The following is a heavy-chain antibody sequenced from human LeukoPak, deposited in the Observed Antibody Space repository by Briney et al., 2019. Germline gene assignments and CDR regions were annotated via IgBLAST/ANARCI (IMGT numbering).Heavy chain of an antibody. CDR1: GGSISSYY. CDR3: ARVPGVYYDSLTGYGSGWFDP. CDR2: IYTSGST. Sequence: TSETLSLTCTVSGGSISSYYWSWIRQPAGKGLEWIGRIYTSGSTNYNPSLKSRVTMSVDTSKNQFSLKVRYMTAADTAVYYCARVPGVYYDSLTGYGSGWFDPWSQGTLVTVSS. J-gene: IGHJ5*02. V-gene: IGHV4-4*07. D-gene: IGHD3-9*01.